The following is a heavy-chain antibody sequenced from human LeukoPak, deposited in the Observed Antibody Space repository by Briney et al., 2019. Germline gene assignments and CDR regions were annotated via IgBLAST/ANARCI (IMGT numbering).Heavy chain of an antibody. CDR2: MYHSGSA. J-gene: IGHJ4*02. CDR3: ARVPYYYGSGSFSY. V-gene: IGHV4-38-2*02. Sequence: PSETLSLTCTVSGYSISSGYYWGWIRQPPGKGLEWIGSMYHSGSAYYNPSLKSRVTISVDTSKNQFSLKVTSVTAADTAVYYCARVPYYYGSGSFSYWGQGTLVTVSS. CDR1: GYSISSGYY. D-gene: IGHD3-10*01.